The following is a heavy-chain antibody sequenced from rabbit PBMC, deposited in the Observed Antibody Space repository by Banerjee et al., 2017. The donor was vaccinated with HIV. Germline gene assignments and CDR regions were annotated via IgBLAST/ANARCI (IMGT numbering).Heavy chain of an antibody. CDR2: INTSSGNT. D-gene: IGHD7-1*01. CDR3: ARDLAAVTGWNFGV. CDR1: GFSFSYKYV. V-gene: IGHV1S40*01. Sequence: SLEESGGCLVQPEGSLTLTCTASGFSFSYKYVMCWVRQSPGKGLEWIACINTSSGNTVYARVAKGRFTISRTSTTTVTLQMTSLTAADTATYFCARDLAAVTGWNFGVWGPGTLVTVS. J-gene: IGHJ4*01.